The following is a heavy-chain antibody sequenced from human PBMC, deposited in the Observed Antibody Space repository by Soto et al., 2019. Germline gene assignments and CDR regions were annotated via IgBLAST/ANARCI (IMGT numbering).Heavy chain of an antibody. V-gene: IGHV3-21*01. D-gene: IGHD6-19*01. CDR3: ARDKAVDDLYYYYGMDV. Sequence: GGSLRLSCAASGFTFSSYSMNWVRQAPGKGLEWVSSISSSSSYIYYADSVKGRFTISRDNAKNSLYPQMNSLRAEDTAVYYCARDKAVDDLYYYYGMDVWGQGTTVTVSS. CDR1: GFTFSSYS. J-gene: IGHJ6*02. CDR2: ISSSSSYI.